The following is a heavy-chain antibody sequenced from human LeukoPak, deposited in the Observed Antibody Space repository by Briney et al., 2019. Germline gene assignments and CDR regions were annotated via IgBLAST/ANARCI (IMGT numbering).Heavy chain of an antibody. D-gene: IGHD3-22*01. Sequence: TGGSLRLSCAASGFTFSSYAMSWVRQAPGKGLEWVSTFSGGGGNTYYADSVKGRFTISRDNSKNTLYLQMNSLRAEDTAVYYCARETYYYDSSGYYNDYWGQGTLVTVSS. V-gene: IGHV3-23*01. J-gene: IGHJ4*02. CDR2: FSGGGGNT. CDR3: ARETYYYDSSGYYNDY. CDR1: GFTFSSYA.